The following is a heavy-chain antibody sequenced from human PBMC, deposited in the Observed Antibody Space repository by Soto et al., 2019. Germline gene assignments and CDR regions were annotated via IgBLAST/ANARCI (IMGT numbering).Heavy chain of an antibody. CDR1: GFAFSTYA. CDR3: AKVTKRAAAGRYEYYKYGMDV. D-gene: IGHD6-13*01. CDR2: ISGSGGSS. Sequence: PGGSLRLSCAASGFAFSTYAMTWVRQAPGKGLEWVSVISGSGGSSYYADSVKGRFTISRDNSKNTLFLQKNGLRAEDTAVYYCAKVTKRAAAGRYEYYKYGMDVWGQGTTVTVSS. J-gene: IGHJ6*02. V-gene: IGHV3-23*01.